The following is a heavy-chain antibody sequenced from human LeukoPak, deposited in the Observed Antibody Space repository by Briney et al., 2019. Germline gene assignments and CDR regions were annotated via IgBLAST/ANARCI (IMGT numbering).Heavy chain of an antibody. CDR1: GGTFSCYA. J-gene: IGHJ6*03. D-gene: IGHD3-3*01. CDR2: IIPIFGTA. CDR3: ARAERITIFGVVTPGYYYYMDV. V-gene: IGHV1-69*13. Sequence: ASVKVSCKASGGTFSCYAISWVRQAPGQGLEWMGGIIPIFGTANYAQKFQGRVTITADESTSTAYMELSSLRSEDTAVYYCARAERITIFGVVTPGYYYYMDVWGKGTTVTVSS.